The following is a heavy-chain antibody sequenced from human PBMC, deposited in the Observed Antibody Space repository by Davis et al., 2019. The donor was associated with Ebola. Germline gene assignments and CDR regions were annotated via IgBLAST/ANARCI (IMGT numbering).Heavy chain of an antibody. CDR1: GGSFSGHY. CDR2: INHSGST. V-gene: IGHV4-34*01. J-gene: IGHJ4*02. CDR3: ATDYGRE. D-gene: IGHD4-17*01. Sequence: SETLSLTCAVYGGSFSGHYWNWVRQPPGKGLEWIGEINHSGSTNYNPSLKSRVTISVDTSKNQFSLKLTSVTAADTAMYYCATDYGREWGQGTLVTVSS.